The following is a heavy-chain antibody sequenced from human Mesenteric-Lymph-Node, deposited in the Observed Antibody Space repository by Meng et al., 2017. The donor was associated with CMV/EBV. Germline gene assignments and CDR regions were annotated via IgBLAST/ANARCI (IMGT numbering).Heavy chain of an antibody. V-gene: IGHV3-15*01. Sequence: GESLKISCAASGFTFSNAWMSWVRQAPGKGLEWVGRIKSKTDGGTTDYAAPVKGRFTISRDDSKNTLYLQMNSLKTEDTAVYYCTTDASRRLYFDYWGQGTLVTVSS. CDR2: IKSKTDGGTT. CDR1: GFTFSNAW. CDR3: TTDASRRLYFDY. J-gene: IGHJ4*02.